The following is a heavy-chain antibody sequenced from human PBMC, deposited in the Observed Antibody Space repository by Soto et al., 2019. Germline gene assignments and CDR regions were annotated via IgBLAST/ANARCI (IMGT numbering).Heavy chain of an antibody. CDR2: ISRDGGTK. CDR1: GFTVSTYG. CDR3: TGEVASGY. J-gene: IGHJ4*02. V-gene: IGHV3-30*03. D-gene: IGHD2-8*02. Sequence: QVQLVESGGGVVQPGRSLRLSCAVSGFTVSTYGMHWVRQAPGKGLEWVAVISRDGGTKYYAVSVKGLFTISRDNSRNTLFLDMNSLRGDDMAVYYCTGEVASGYWGQGTLVTVSS.